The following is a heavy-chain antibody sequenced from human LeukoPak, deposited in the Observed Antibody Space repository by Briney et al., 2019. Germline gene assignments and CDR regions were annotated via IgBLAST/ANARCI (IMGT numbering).Heavy chain of an antibody. J-gene: IGHJ4*02. Sequence: SETLSLTCTVSGGSISSSTYYWGWIRRPPGKGLEWIGSIYYSGSTYYNPSLKSRVTVSVDTSKNQFSLKLSSVTAADTAVYYCVRGSTLRHYQYWSQGTLVTVSS. CDR2: IYYSGST. V-gene: IGHV4-39*01. CDR1: GGSISSSTYY. CDR3: VRGSTLRHYQY. D-gene: IGHD3-16*01.